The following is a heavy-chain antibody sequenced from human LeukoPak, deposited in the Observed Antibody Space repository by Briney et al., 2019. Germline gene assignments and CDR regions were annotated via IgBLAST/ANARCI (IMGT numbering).Heavy chain of an antibody. Sequence: TSETLSLTCAVYGGSFSGYYWSWIRQSPGKGLEWIGEINHSGSTNYNPSLKSRVTISVDTSKNQFSLKLSSVTAADTAVYYCARSQVKEGDGYNSRNPVDYWGQGTLVTVSS. D-gene: IGHD5-24*01. CDR2: INHSGST. J-gene: IGHJ4*02. V-gene: IGHV4-34*01. CDR3: ARSQVKEGDGYNSRNPVDY. CDR1: GGSFSGYY.